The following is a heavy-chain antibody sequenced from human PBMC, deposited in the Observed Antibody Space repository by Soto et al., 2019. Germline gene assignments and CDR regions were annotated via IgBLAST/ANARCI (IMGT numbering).Heavy chain of an antibody. CDR1: GFSFSSYG. CDR2: ISGRGDGT. V-gene: IGHV3-23*01. D-gene: IGHD3-10*01. J-gene: IGHJ6*02. Sequence: EVQLLESGGDLVQPGGSLRLSCEASGFSFSSYGMTWVRQAPGKGLEWVSVISGRGDGTYYADSVKGRFTISRDNFNNTLYLQMSGLRGEDTAVYYCAKHRYASGTCVNGMDVWGRGTTVTVSS. CDR3: AKHRYASGTCVNGMDV.